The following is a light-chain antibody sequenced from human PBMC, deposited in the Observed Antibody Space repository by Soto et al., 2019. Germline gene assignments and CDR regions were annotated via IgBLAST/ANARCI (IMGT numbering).Light chain of an antibody. Sequence: DIQLTQSPSTLSASVGDRVTLTCRASQSIRSLLAWYQQKPGKAPKVLIYDASSLESGVPSRFSGSGSGTEFTLTITSLQPDDFATYYCQQYNSYPWTFGQGTKVDIK. V-gene: IGKV1-5*01. J-gene: IGKJ1*01. CDR2: DAS. CDR3: QQYNSYPWT. CDR1: QSIRSL.